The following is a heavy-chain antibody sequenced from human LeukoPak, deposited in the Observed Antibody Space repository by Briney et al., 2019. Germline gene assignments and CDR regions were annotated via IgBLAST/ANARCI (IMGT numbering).Heavy chain of an antibody. CDR1: GGSFSSGSDY. CDR3: ARGQAALWFGEL. D-gene: IGHD3-10*01. J-gene: IGHJ4*02. Sequence: PSETLSLTCTVSGGSFSSGSDYWSWIRQPPGKGLEWIGRKCYSGSTNYNPSLKSRVTISLDTSKHQLPLKLSSVTTADTAVYYCARGQAALWFGELWGQGTLVTVSS. CDR2: KCYSGST. V-gene: IGHV4-61*01.